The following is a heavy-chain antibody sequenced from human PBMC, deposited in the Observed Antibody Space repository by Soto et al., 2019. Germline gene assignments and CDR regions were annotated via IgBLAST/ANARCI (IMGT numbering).Heavy chain of an antibody. CDR2: MFYGGST. J-gene: IGHJ4*02. D-gene: IGHD6-19*01. V-gene: IGHV4-39*01. CDR3: ARLGSSGFDY. CDR1: GDSLSSSSSY. Sequence: SETLSLTCTVSGDSLSSSSSYWGWIRQPPGKGLEWIGSMFYGGSTDYNPSLKSRVTISVDTSKNQFSLKLNSVTAADTGFYYCARLGSSGFDYWGQGTLVTVSS.